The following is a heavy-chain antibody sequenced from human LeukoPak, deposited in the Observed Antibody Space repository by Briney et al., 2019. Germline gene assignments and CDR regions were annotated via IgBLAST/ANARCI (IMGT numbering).Heavy chain of an antibody. D-gene: IGHD3-22*01. CDR1: GGSISSSSYY. V-gene: IGHV4-39*07. J-gene: IGHJ5*02. CDR3: ARGIYYDTTNNWFDP. CDR2: IYYSGST. Sequence: SETLSLTCTVSGGSISSSSYYWGWIRQPPGKGLEWIGSIYYSGSTYYNPSLKSRVTISVDTSKNQFSLKLSSVTAADTAVYYCARGIYYDTTNNWFDPWGQGTLVTVSS.